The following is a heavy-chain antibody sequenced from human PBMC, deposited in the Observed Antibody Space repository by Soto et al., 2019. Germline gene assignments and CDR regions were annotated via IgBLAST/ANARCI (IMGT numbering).Heavy chain of an antibody. CDR1: CAALNSGNYY. Sequence: LXLTCSVSCAALNSGNYYWSWIRQFPGKGLEWIGHIYVTGAVDYNPSLRDRITISQDTSERQFSLNLRLVTAADTAVYYCARLRIATNNYKWFDPWGQGTLVTVSS. CDR3: ARLRIATNNYKWFDP. CDR2: IYVTGAV. V-gene: IGHV4-31*03. J-gene: IGHJ5*02. D-gene: IGHD2-21*01.